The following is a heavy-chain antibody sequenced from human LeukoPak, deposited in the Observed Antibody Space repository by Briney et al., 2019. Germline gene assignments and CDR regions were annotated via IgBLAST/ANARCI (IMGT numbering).Heavy chain of an antibody. V-gene: IGHV4-39*01. CDR1: GFTFSSYA. Sequence: PGGSLRLSCAASGFTFSSYAMSWVRQAPGKGLEWIGSIYYSGSTYYNPSLKSRVTISVDTSKNQFSLKLSSVTAADTAVYYCARQYYGSGPAWGQGTLVTVSS. J-gene: IGHJ5*02. CDR3: ARQYYGSGPA. CDR2: IYYSGST. D-gene: IGHD3-10*01.